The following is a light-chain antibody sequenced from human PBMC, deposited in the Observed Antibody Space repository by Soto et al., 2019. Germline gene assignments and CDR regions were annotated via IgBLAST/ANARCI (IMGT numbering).Light chain of an antibody. J-gene: IGKJ1*01. CDR1: QSISSW. V-gene: IGKV1-5*01. CDR3: QHYNSYSEA. Sequence: DIQMTQSPSTLSGSVGDRVTITCRASQSISSWLAWYQQKAGKAPKLLIYDASTLESGVPSRFSGSGSGTEFTLTISSLQPDDFATYYCQHYNSYSEAFGQGTKVDIK. CDR2: DAS.